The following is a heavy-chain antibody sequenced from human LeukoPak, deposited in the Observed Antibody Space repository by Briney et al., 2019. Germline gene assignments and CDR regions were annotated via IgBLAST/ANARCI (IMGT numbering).Heavy chain of an antibody. D-gene: IGHD5-18*01. CDR2: IIPVLNIT. V-gene: IGHV1-69*04. CDR1: GGTFSSSA. Sequence: ASVKVSCKTSGGTFSSSAITWVRQAPGQGLEWMGRIIPVLNITTYAQKFQGRVTITADTSTSTVYMELSSLRSEKTAVYYCAKDQGLTAPPPYGLDVWGQGTTVIVTS. CDR3: AKDQGLTAPPPYGLDV. J-gene: IGHJ6*02.